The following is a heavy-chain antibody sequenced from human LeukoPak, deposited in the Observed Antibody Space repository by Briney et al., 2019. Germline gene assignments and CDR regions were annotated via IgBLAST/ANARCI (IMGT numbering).Heavy chain of an antibody. J-gene: IGHJ3*02. CDR1: GGSISSGDYY. Sequence: PSETLSLTCTVSGGSISSGDYYWSWIRQPPGKGLEWIGYIYYSGSTYYNQSLKSRVTISVDTSKNQFSLKLSSVTAADTAVYYCALRGSYYDSSGYRSVGAFDIWGQGTMVTVSS. CDR3: ALRGSYYDSSGYRSVGAFDI. D-gene: IGHD3-22*01. CDR2: IYYSGST. V-gene: IGHV4-30-4*01.